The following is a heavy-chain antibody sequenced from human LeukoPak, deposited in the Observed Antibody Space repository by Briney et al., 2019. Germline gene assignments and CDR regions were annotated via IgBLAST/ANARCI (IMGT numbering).Heavy chain of an antibody. V-gene: IGHV1-69*05. D-gene: IGHD5-24*01. CDR3: ARANVEMATMAFDY. J-gene: IGHJ4*02. Sequence: SVKVSCTASGGTFSSYAISCVRQAPGQGLEWLGGIIPIFGTANYAQKFPRRGTITTDESTSTAYLSLRSRRSEDTAVYYCARANVEMATMAFDYWGQGTLVTVSS. CDR1: GGTFSSYA. CDR2: IIPIFGTA.